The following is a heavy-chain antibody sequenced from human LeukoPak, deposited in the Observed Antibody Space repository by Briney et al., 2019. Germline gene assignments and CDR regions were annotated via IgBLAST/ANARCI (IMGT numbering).Heavy chain of an antibody. D-gene: IGHD6-6*01. J-gene: IGHJ5*02. CDR2: IYSGGST. V-gene: IGHV3-66*01. CDR1: GYTVSSNY. CDR3: ARGIAARSWFDP. Sequence: GGSLRLSCAASGYTVSSNYMSWVRQAPGKGLEWVSVIYSGGSTYYADSVKGRFTISRDNSKNTLYLQMNSLRAEDTAVYYCARGIAARSWFDPWGQGTLVTVSS.